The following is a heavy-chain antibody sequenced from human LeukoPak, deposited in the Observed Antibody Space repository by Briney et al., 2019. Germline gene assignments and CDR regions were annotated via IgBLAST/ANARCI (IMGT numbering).Heavy chain of an antibody. J-gene: IGHJ4*02. CDR2: ISSSSSTI. V-gene: IGHV3-48*01. CDR3: AREPGSGCPDY. Sequence: GESLRLSCAASGFTFSSYSMNWVRQAPGKGLEWVSYISSSSSTIYYADSVKGRFTISRDNAKNSLYLQMNSLRAEDTAVYYCAREPGSGCPDYWGQGTLVTVSS. D-gene: IGHD6-19*01. CDR1: GFTFSSYS.